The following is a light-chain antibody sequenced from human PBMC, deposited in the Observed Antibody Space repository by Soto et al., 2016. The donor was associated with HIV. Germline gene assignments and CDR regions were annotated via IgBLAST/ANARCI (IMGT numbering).Light chain of an antibody. CDR2: QAS. V-gene: IGKV1-5*03. J-gene: IGKJ2*02. Sequence: DIQMTQSPPTLLASVGNTVTITCRASQSIGTWLAWYQQKPEKAPDLLIYQASTLKSGVPSRFSGSGSGTEFTLTISYLQPDDIATYFCQHYNIYSLSGTFGQGTKLEI. CDR3: QHYNIYSLSGT. CDR1: QSIGTW.